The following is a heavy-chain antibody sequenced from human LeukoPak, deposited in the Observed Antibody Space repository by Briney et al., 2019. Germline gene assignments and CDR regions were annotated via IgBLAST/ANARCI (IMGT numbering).Heavy chain of an antibody. Sequence: GGSLRLSCAASGFTFDDYGMSWVRQAPGKGLEWVSGINWNGGSTGYADSVKGRFTISRDNAKNSLYLQMNSLRAEDTALYYCARGGAKWDYYYMDVWGKGTTVTVSS. V-gene: IGHV3-20*04. CDR3: ARGGAKWDYYYMDV. CDR2: INWNGGST. J-gene: IGHJ6*03. CDR1: GFTFDDYG. D-gene: IGHD1-26*01.